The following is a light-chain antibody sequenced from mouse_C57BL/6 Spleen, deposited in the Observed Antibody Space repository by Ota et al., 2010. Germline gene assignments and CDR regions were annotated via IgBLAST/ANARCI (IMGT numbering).Light chain of an antibody. Sequence: DIVMTQSQKFMSTSVGDRVSVTCKASQNVGTNVAWYQQKPGQSPKALIYSASYRYSGVPDRFTGSGSGTDFTLTISNVQSEDLAEYFCQQYSSYPLTFGG. CDR2: SAS. J-gene: IGKJ2*01. CDR1: QNVGTN. V-gene: IGKV6-15*01. CDR3: QQYSSYPLT.